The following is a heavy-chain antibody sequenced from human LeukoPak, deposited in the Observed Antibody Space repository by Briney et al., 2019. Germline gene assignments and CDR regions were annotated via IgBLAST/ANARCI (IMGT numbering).Heavy chain of an antibody. CDR2: VYTSGSI. CDR1: GGSISNYY. CDR3: ARHQWVPAFDI. Sequence: NASETLSLTCTVSGGSISNYYWNWIRQPAGKGLEWIERVYTSGSIYYNPSLKSRVTMSVDTSKNQFSLKLSSVTAADTAVYYCARHQWVPAFDIWGQGTMVTVSS. J-gene: IGHJ3*02. V-gene: IGHV4-4*07. D-gene: IGHD1-26*01.